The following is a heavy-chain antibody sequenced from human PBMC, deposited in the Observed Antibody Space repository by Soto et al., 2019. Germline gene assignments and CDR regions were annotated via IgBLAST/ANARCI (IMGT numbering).Heavy chain of an antibody. CDR3: AADLGGLRFLEWLLHHYYYYGMDV. CDR2: IVVGSGNT. CDR1: GLTFTSSA. V-gene: IGHV1-58*01. J-gene: IGHJ6*02. D-gene: IGHD3-3*01. Sequence: GASVKVSCKASGLTFTSSAVQWVGQARGQRREWIGWIVVGSGNTNYAQKFQERVTITRDMSTSTAYMELSSLRSEDTAVYYCAADLGGLRFLEWLLHHYYYYGMDVWGQGTTVTVSS.